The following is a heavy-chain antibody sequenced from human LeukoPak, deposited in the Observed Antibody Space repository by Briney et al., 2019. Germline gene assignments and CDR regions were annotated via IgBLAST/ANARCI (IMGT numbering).Heavy chain of an antibody. V-gene: IGHV3-53*01. Sequence: GGSLRLSCAASGFTVSDNNMIWVRQAPGKGLEWVSTLHRDGSVRYADSVNGRFTISRDDSKNTLSLQMSSLRDEDTAVYYCAKDQRWESPHYLDSWGQGTLVTVSS. J-gene: IGHJ4*02. CDR2: LHRDGSV. D-gene: IGHD1-26*01. CDR1: GFTVSDNN. CDR3: AKDQRWESPHYLDS.